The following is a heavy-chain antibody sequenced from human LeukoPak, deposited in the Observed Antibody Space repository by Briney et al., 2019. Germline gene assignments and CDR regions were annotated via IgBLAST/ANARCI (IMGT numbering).Heavy chain of an antibody. Sequence: PSETLSLTCAVFGGSFSGYYWSWIRQPPGKGLEWIGEINHSGSINYNSSLKSRVTISVDTSKNQFSLKVSSVTAADTAVYYCARIAATYYMDVWGKGTTVTVSS. CDR1: GGSFSGYY. J-gene: IGHJ6*03. D-gene: IGHD6-13*01. CDR2: INHSGSI. V-gene: IGHV4-34*01. CDR3: ARIAATYYMDV.